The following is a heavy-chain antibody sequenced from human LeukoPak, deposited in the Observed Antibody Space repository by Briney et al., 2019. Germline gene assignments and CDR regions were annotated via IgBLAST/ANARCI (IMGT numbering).Heavy chain of an antibody. CDR3: EKVYDCSFWAAFDI. Sequence: GGSLRLSCAASGFTFNSFGMHWVRQAPGKGQEWVAVISYDGSNKYFADSVKGRFTISRDNSKNTLYLQMNSLRAEDTAVYECEKVYDCSFWAAFDIWGQGTMVSVS. D-gene: IGHD3-22*01. CDR1: GFTFNSFG. CDR2: ISYDGSNK. J-gene: IGHJ3*02. V-gene: IGHV3-30*18.